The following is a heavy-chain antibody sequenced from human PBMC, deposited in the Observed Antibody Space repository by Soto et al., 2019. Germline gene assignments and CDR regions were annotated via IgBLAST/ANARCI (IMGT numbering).Heavy chain of an antibody. CDR3: SRGGRDVDY. D-gene: IGHD2-15*01. CDR1: VGTFRNYA. V-gene: IGHV1-69*12. Sequence: QVQLVQSGAEVKKPGSSVKVSCKASVGTFRNYAVTWVRQATGQGLEWLGGISAVSGTTTYAPKFQGRVTITADETTSTDYLELSRLRPGHTSVYYCSRGGRDVDYCGHGTLVTVSS. J-gene: IGHJ4*01. CDR2: ISAVSGTT.